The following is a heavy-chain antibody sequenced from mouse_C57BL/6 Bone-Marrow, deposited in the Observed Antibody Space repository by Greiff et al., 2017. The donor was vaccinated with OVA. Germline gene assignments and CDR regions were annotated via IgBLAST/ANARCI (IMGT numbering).Heavy chain of an antibody. CDR3: ASNYYGSYWYFDV. Sequence: VQLKQSGPELVKPGASVKISCKASGYSFTDYNMNWVKQSNGKSLEWIGVINPNYGTTSYNQKFKGKATLTVDQSSSTAYMQLNSLTAEDSAVYYWASNYYGSYWYFDVWGTGTTVTVSS. J-gene: IGHJ1*03. CDR2: INPNYGTT. V-gene: IGHV1-39*01. CDR1: GYSFTDYN. D-gene: IGHD1-1*01.